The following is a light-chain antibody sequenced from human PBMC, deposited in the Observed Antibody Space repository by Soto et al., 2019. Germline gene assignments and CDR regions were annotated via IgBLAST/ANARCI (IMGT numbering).Light chain of an antibody. CDR1: SSNIGGHN. J-gene: IGLJ1*01. Sequence: QSVLTQPPSASGTPGQRIIISCSGSSSNIGGHNVYWYQHLPQTAPKLLIHRNDQRPSGVPDRFSASKSGTSVSLAIAGLRSEDEGDYYCATWDYALNGHVFGTGTTVTVL. V-gene: IGLV1-47*01. CDR3: ATWDYALNGHV. CDR2: RND.